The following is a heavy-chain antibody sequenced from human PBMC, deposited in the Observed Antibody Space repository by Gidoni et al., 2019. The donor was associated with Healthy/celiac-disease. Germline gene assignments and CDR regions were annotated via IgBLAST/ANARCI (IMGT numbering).Heavy chain of an antibody. Sequence: EVQLVESGGGLVQPGGSLRLSCAASGFTFSSYWMHWVRQAPGKGLVWVSRINSDGSSTSYADSVKGRFTISRDNAKNTLYLQMNSLRAEDTAVYYCARGQARGYSYGEDCYYYGMDVWGQGTTVTVSS. J-gene: IGHJ6*02. CDR2: INSDGSST. CDR1: GFTFSSYW. CDR3: ARGQARGYSYGEDCYYYGMDV. V-gene: IGHV3-74*01. D-gene: IGHD5-18*01.